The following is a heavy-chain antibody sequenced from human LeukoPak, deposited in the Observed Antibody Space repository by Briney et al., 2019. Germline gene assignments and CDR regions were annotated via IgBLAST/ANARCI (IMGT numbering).Heavy chain of an antibody. CDR1: GFTFSSYE. CDR3: ARGYSYASDFDY. CDR2: ISSSGSTI. V-gene: IGHV3-48*03. D-gene: IGHD5-18*01. J-gene: IGHJ4*02. Sequence: PGGSLRLSCAASGFTFSSYEMNWVRQAPGKGLEWVSYISSSGSTIYYADSVKGRFTISRDNAKNSLYPQMNSLRAEDTAVYYCARGYSYASDFDYWGQGTLVTVSS.